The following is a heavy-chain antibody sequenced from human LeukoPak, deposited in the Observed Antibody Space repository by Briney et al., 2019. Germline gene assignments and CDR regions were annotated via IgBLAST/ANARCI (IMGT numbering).Heavy chain of an antibody. V-gene: IGHV4-61*08. CDR1: GGSISSGGYS. CDR2: IYDSGSI. CDR3: ARDVGSSSWSYYGMDV. D-gene: IGHD6-13*01. Sequence: PSQTLSLTCAVSGGSISSGGYSWSWIRQSPGKGLEWIGYIYDSGSINYNPSLKSRVTISVDTSKNQFTLKLSSVTAADTAVYYCARDVGSSSWSYYGMDVWGQGTTVTVSS. J-gene: IGHJ6*02.